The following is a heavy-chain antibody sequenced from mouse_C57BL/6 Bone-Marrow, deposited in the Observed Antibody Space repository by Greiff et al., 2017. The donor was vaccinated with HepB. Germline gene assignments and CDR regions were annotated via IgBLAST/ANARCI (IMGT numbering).Heavy chain of an antibody. CDR2: IDPANGNT. CDR3: ARSPPYYGSRHWYFDV. Sequence: VQLQQSGAELVKPGASVKLSCTASGFNIKHTYMHWVKQRPEQGLEWIGRIDPANGNTKYAPKFQGTATITAAPSSHTASRQLSSLTSEDTAIYYCARSPPYYGSRHWYFDVWGTGTTVTVSS. D-gene: IGHD1-1*01. CDR1: GFNIKHTY. J-gene: IGHJ1*03. V-gene: IGHV14-3*01.